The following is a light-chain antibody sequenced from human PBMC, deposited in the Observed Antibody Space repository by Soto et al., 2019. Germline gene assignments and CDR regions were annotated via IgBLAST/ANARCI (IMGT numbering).Light chain of an antibody. V-gene: IGKV3-11*01. CDR3: QQRSNWPPIT. CDR1: QSVSSY. CDR2: DAS. Sequence: EIVLTQSPVTLSLSPGERATLSCRASQSVSSYLAWYQQKPGQAPRLLIYDASNRATGIPARFSGGGSGTDFTLTIDNLEPEDFAIYYCQQRSNWPPITFGKGTRLEIK. J-gene: IGKJ5*01.